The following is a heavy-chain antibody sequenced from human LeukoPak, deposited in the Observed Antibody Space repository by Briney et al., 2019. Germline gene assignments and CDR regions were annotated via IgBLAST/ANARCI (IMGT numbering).Heavy chain of an antibody. D-gene: IGHD3-22*01. Sequence: GGSLRLSCAASGFTFSSHGMHWVRQAPGKGLEWVSIIWYDGSDEYYADSVKGRFTISRDNSKNTLYLQMNSLRAEDTAVYYCARDGGYHSSGPFDYWGQGTLVTVST. J-gene: IGHJ4*02. V-gene: IGHV3-33*01. CDR2: IWYDGSDE. CDR3: ARDGGYHSSGPFDY. CDR1: GFTFSSHG.